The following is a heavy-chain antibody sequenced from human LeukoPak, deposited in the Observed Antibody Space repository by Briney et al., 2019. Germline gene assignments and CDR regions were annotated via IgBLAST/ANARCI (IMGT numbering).Heavy chain of an antibody. V-gene: IGHV1-2*02. CDR2: INPNSGGT. CDR3: ARDLPAAGQSAVAGTRFYYMDV. D-gene: IGHD6-19*01. CDR1: GYTFTGYY. J-gene: IGHJ6*03. Sequence: ASVKVSCKASGYTFTGYYMHWVRQAPGQGLEWMGWINPNSGGTNYAQKFQGRVTMTRDTSISTAYMELSRLRSDDTAVYYCARDLPAAGQSAVAGTRFYYMDVWGKGTTVTVSS.